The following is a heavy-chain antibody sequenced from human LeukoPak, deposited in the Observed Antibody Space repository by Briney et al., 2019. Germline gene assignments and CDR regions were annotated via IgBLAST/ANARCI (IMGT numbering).Heavy chain of an antibody. J-gene: IGHJ4*02. CDR2: IRDKAYGGPT. CDR3: ARGSYQFEF. CDR1: GFTFGDYA. Sequence: GRSLRLSCTVSGFTFGDYAMSWFRQAPGKGLEWVGFIRDKAYGGPTGYAASVKGRFTISRDDSKSIAYLQMNSLKTEDTAVYYCARGSYQFEFWGQGTRVTVSS. D-gene: IGHD3-16*02. V-gene: IGHV3-49*03.